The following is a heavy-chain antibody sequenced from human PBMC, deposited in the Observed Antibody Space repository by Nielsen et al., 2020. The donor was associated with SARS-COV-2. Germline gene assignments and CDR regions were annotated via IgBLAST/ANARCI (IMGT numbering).Heavy chain of an antibody. J-gene: IGHJ3*02. CDR2: INDSGST. CDR3: ARDYYGDYLDAFDI. CDR1: GGSISSYY. D-gene: IGHD4-17*01. V-gene: IGHV4-59*12. Sequence: SETLSLTCTVSGGSISSYYWSWIRQSPGKGLEWIGYINDSGSTKYSPSLKSRVTISSDTSKNQFSLILSSVTAADTAVYYCARDYYGDYLDAFDIWGQGTMVTVSS.